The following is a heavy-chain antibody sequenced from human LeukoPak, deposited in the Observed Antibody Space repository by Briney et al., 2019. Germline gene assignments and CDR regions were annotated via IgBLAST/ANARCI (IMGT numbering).Heavy chain of an antibody. CDR3: ARAGGYSYGFGY. J-gene: IGHJ4*02. Sequence: ASVKVSCKASGYTFTSYGISWVRQAPGQGLEWMGWISAYNGNTNYAQKLQGRVTMTTDTSTSTVYMELSSLRSEDAAVYYCARAGGYSYGFGYWGQGTLVTVSS. V-gene: IGHV1-18*01. D-gene: IGHD5-18*01. CDR2: ISAYNGNT. CDR1: GYTFTSYG.